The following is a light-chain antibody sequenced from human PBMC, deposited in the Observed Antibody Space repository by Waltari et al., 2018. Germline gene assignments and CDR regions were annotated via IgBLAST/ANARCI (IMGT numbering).Light chain of an antibody. V-gene: IGKV4-1*01. J-gene: IGKJ1*01. CDR1: QSVLYSSNRQNY. CDR3: QQYYDIPWT. Sequence: DIVMTQSPDSLAVSLGERVTINCKSSQSVLYSSNRQNYLAWYQQEPGQPPKLPIYWASARESGFPDRFSGSESGTDFTLTISSLQAEDVAVYYCQQYYDIPWTFGQGTKVEIK. CDR2: WAS.